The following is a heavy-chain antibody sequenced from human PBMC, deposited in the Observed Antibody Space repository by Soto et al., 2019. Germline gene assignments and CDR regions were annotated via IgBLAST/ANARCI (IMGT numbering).Heavy chain of an antibody. CDR3: ARGNIVVVPDATLNWFDP. V-gene: IGHV4-30-2*01. Sequence: PSETLSLTCAVSGGSISSGGYSWSWIRQPPGKCLEWIGYIYHSGSTYYNPSLKSRVTISVDRSKNQFSLKLSSVTAADTAVYYCARGNIVVVPDATLNWFDPWGQGTLVTVSS. D-gene: IGHD2-2*01. CDR1: GGSISSGGYS. CDR2: IYHSGST. J-gene: IGHJ5*02.